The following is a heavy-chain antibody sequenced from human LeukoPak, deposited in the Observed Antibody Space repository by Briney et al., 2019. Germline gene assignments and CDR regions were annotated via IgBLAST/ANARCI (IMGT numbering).Heavy chain of an antibody. CDR3: ARHCSSTSCNVPFDI. Sequence: SETLSFTCAVYSGSFSGYYWSWIRQPPGKGLEWIGQINHSGSTNYNPSLKSRVTISVDTSKNQFSLKLSSVTAADTAVYYCARHCSSTSCNVPFDIWGQGTMVTVSS. J-gene: IGHJ3*02. CDR2: INHSGST. V-gene: IGHV4-34*01. CDR1: SGSFSGYY. D-gene: IGHD2-2*01.